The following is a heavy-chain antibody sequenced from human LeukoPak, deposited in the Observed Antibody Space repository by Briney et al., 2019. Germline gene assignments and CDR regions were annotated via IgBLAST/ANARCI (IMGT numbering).Heavy chain of an antibody. Sequence: SETLSLTCAVSGGSISSRNWWGWVRQPPGKGLEWIGEISRTGSIDYDPSVRGRATISLDKSKTQFSLRLTSLTSADTAVYYCARGQGAADYWGQGSLVSVSS. J-gene: IGHJ4*02. CDR2: ISRTGSI. D-gene: IGHD1-26*01. CDR3: ARGQGAADY. CDR1: GGSISSRNW. V-gene: IGHV4-4*02.